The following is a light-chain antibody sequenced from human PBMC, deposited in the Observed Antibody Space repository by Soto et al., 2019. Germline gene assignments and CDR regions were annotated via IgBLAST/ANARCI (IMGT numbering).Light chain of an antibody. J-gene: IGKJ5*01. CDR3: QQFKTYPVT. V-gene: IGKV1-5*03. CDR1: QNINSE. CDR2: KAS. Sequence: DIQMTQSPSTLSASVGDRVTIACRASQNINSELAWYQQKPGKAPNLLIYKASSLESGVPLRFSGSGSGTEFTLTIRSLQPDDFATYYCQQFKTYPVTFGQGIRLEIK.